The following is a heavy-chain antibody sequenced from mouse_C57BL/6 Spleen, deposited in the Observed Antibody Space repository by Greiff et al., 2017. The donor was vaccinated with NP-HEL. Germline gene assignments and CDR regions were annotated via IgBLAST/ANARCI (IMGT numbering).Heavy chain of an antibody. D-gene: IGHD2-3*01. CDR1: GFTFSDYG. CDR3: AVGDDGYYSWFAY. V-gene: IGHV5-17*01. Sequence: EVMLVESGGGLVKPGGSLKLSCAASGFTFSDYGMLWVRQAPEKGLEWVAYISSGSSTISHADTVKGRFTISRDNAKNTLFLQMTSLRSEDTAMYYCAVGDDGYYSWFAYWGQGTLVTVSA. J-gene: IGHJ3*01. CDR2: ISSGSSTI.